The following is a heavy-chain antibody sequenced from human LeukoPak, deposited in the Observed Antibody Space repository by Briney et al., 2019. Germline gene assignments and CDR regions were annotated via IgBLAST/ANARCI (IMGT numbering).Heavy chain of an antibody. CDR1: GGSISSSSYY. J-gene: IGHJ6*02. CDR2: IYYSGST. D-gene: IGHD2-15*01. Sequence: SETLSLTCTVSGGSISSSSYYWGWIRQPPGKGLEWIVSIYYSGSTYYNPSLKSRVTISVDTSKNQFSLKLSSVTAADTAVYYCARCVVATGWYRGYYYGMDVWGQGTTVTVSS. CDR3: ARCVVATGWYRGYYYGMDV. V-gene: IGHV4-39*01.